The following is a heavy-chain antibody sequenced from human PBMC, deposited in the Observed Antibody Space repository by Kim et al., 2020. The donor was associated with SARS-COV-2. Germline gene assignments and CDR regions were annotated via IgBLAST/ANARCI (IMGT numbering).Heavy chain of an antibody. J-gene: IGHJ4*02. CDR2: VYYSGST. CDR3: ARAGEGRWLQWIFDC. CDR1: GGSISNYY. V-gene: IGHV4-59*13. D-gene: IGHD2-2*03. Sequence: SETLSLTCTVSGGSISNYYWSWIRRPPGKGLEWIGYVYYSGSTNYNPSLNSRATISVDTSKNQFSLQLSSVTSADTAVYYCARAGEGRWLQWIFDCWGQGTLVTVSS.